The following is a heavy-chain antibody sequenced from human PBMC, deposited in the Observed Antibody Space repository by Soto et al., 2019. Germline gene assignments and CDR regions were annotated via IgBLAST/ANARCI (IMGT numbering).Heavy chain of an antibody. V-gene: IGHV3-74*01. D-gene: IGHD3-22*01. J-gene: IGHJ4*02. Sequence: EVQLVESGGGLVQPGGSLRLSCAASGFTFSSYLIHWVRQVPGKGLVWVSRISGDGRSITYADSVKGRFTISRDSAKNTLYLQMHSLRAEDTAVYYCVRAMYYTDSSGHTRCFDYWGQGTLVTVSS. CDR1: GFTFSSYL. CDR3: VRAMYYTDSSGHTRCFDY. CDR2: ISGDGRSI.